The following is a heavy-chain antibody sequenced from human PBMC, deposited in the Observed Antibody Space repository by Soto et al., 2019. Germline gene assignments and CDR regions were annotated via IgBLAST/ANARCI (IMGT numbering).Heavy chain of an antibody. CDR1: GFTFSSYS. CDR2: ISSSSSYI. Sequence: GGSLRLSCAASGFTFSSYSMNWVRQAPGKGLEWVSSISSSSSYIYYADSVKGRFTISRDNAKNSLYLQMNSLRAEDTAVYYGARDEYYDCVWGSYRDYGMDVWGQGTTVTVSS. CDR3: ARDEYYDCVWGSYRDYGMDV. J-gene: IGHJ6*02. D-gene: IGHD3-16*02. V-gene: IGHV3-21*01.